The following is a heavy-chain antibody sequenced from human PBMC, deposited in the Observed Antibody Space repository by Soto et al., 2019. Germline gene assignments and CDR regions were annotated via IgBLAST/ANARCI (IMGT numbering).Heavy chain of an antibody. V-gene: IGHV3-21*01. D-gene: IGHD6-13*01. Sequence: PGGSLRLSCAASGFTFSSYSMNWVRQAPGKGLEWVSSISSSSSYIYYADSVKGRFTISRDNAKNSLYLQMNSLRAEDTAVYYCARVSGIAAATSLKYYYYYGMDVWGQGTTVT. CDR3: ARVSGIAAATSLKYYYYYGMDV. J-gene: IGHJ6*02. CDR1: GFTFSSYS. CDR2: ISSSSSYI.